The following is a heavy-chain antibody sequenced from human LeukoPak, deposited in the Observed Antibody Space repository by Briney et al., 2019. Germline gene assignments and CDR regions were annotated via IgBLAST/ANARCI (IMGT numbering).Heavy chain of an antibody. D-gene: IGHD1-26*01. V-gene: IGHV3-30*02. CDR2: IRYDGSNK. CDR1: GFTFSSYG. J-gene: IGHJ4*02. CDR3: AKVHSGSYYDIDY. Sequence: QAGGSLRLSCAASGFTFSSYGMHWIRQAPGKGLEWVAFIRYDGSNKYYADSVKGRFTISRDNSKNTLYLQMNSLRAEDTAVYYCAKVHSGSYYDIDYWGQGTLVTVSS.